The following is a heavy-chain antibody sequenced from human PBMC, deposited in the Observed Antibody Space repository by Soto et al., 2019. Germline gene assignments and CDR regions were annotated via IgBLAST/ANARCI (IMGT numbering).Heavy chain of an antibody. Sequence: GGSLRLSCAASGFTFSNAWMSWVRQAPGKGLEWVGRIKSKTDGGTTDYAAPVKGRFTISRDDSKNTLYLQMNSLKTEDTAVYYCTTSRYFDWLLFHDAFDIWGQGTMVTVSS. D-gene: IGHD3-9*01. CDR1: GFTFSNAW. CDR2: IKSKTDGGTT. J-gene: IGHJ3*02. V-gene: IGHV3-15*01. CDR3: TTSRYFDWLLFHDAFDI.